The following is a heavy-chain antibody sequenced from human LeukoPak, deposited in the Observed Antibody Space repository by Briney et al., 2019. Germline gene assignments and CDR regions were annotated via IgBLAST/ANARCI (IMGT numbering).Heavy chain of an antibody. CDR1: GYTLTVYY. D-gene: IGHD5-18*01. Sequence: ASVKVSCKASGYTLTVYYIHWVRQAPGQGLEWMGRINPNSGDTNFAQKFQGRVTMTRDTSISTAYMDLSGLRPDDTVVYYCAREGSGYTYGRGSYFDYWGHGILVTVSS. V-gene: IGHV1-2*05. CDR3: AREGSGYTYGRGSYFDY. J-gene: IGHJ4*01. CDR2: INPNSGDT.